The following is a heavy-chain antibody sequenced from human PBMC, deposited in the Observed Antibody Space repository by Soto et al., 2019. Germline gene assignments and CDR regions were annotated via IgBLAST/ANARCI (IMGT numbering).Heavy chain of an antibody. CDR3: AKEGPITNWYFDY. D-gene: IGHD1-1*01. J-gene: IGHJ4*02. CDR1: GFTFSSYG. CDR2: ISYDGNLP. V-gene: IGHV3-30*18. Sequence: QVELVESGGGVVQPGRSLRLSCAASGFTFSSYGMHWVRQAPGKGLEWVAVISYDGNLPYYADSVKGRFTISRDNSKNTLYLQMNSLRTEDTAIYYCAKEGPITNWYFDYWGQGTLVTVSS.